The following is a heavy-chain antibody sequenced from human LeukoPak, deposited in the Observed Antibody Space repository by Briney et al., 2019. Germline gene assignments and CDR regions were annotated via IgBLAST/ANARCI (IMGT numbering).Heavy chain of an antibody. V-gene: IGHV4-59*01. Sequence: PSETLSLTCTVSGGSISSYYWSWIRQPPGKGLEWIGYIYYSGSTNYNPSLKSRVTISVDTSKNQFSLKLSSVTAADTAVYYCARVPMTTHVYYYYMDVWGKGTTVTVSS. CDR2: IYYSGST. D-gene: IGHD4-11*01. CDR3: ARVPMTTHVYYYYMDV. J-gene: IGHJ6*03. CDR1: GGSISSYY.